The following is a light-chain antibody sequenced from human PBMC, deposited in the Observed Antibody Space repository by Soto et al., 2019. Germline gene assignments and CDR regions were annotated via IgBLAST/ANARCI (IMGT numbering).Light chain of an antibody. J-gene: IGKJ5*01. V-gene: IGKV1-39*01. CDR2: AAS. Sequence: DIQLTQSPSFLSASVGDRVTITCRASQGISTFLAWYQQKPGKAPKLLIYAASILQSGVPSRFSGSGSGTDFTLTISSLQPEDFATYYCQQSYSTPPITFGQGTRLEIK. CDR3: QQSYSTPPIT. CDR1: QGISTF.